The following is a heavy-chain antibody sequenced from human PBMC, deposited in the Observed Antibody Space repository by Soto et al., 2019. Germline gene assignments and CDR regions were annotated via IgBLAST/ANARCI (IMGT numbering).Heavy chain of an antibody. CDR3: ARDGGCSSSNCYNYYYYGLDV. J-gene: IGHJ6*01. Sequence: LRLSCAASGFTFSYYYMSWIRQAPVKGLECVSYISSSSSTIYYAESVKGRFTISRDNAKNSLYLQMNSLRAEDTAVYYCARDGGCSSSNCYNYYYYGLDVWGQGTTVTVSS. V-gene: IGHV3-11*01. CDR1: GFTFSYYY. D-gene: IGHD2-2*02. CDR2: ISSSSSTI.